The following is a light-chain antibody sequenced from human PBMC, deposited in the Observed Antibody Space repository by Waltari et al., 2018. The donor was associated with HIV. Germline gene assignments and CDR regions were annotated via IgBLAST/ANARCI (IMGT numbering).Light chain of an antibody. CDR2: DAS. CDR1: QSVSDF. V-gene: IGKV3-11*01. Sequence: ETVLTQSPARLSLSPGERATLSCRANQSVSDFLAWDRQTPGQPPRLLIFDASTRATGTPARFSGSGSGTDFTLTISSLEPEDFAVYYCQQRSHWPLTFGGGTKVEMK. CDR3: QQRSHWPLT. J-gene: IGKJ4*01.